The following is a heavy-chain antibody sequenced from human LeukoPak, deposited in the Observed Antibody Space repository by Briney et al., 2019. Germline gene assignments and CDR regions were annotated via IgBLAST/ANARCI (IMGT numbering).Heavy chain of an antibody. CDR1: GGTFSSYA. D-gene: IGHD1-26*01. CDR3: ATAPLALVGANYYGMDV. J-gene: IGHJ6*02. CDR2: IIPIFGTA. Sequence: SVKVSCKASGGTFSSYAISWVRQAPGQGLEWMGGIIPIFGTANYAQKFQGRVTITANESTSTAYMELSSLRSEDTAVYYCATAPLALVGANYYGMDVWGQGATVTVSS. V-gene: IGHV1-69*01.